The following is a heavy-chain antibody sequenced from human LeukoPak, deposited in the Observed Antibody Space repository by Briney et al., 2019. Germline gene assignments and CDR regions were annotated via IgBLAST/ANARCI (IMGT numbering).Heavy chain of an antibody. Sequence: GASVKVSCKASGYTFTRYYMHCVREAPGQGLEWMGWINPNSGGTNYAQKFQCRVTMTSDTSITTAYMELSRLRSQKTAVYACAKVLGGSSTSCYVSWFDPWGQGTLVTVSS. D-gene: IGHD2-2*01. J-gene: IGHJ5*02. V-gene: IGHV1-2*02. CDR2: INPNSGGT. CDR3: AKVLGGSSTSCYVSWFDP. CDR1: GYTFTRYY.